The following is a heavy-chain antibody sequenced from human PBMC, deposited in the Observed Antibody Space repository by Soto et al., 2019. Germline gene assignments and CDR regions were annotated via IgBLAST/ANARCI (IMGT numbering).Heavy chain of an antibody. CDR3: ARGRGWRDY. J-gene: IGHJ4*02. Sequence: QVQLVQSGAEVKKPGASVKVSCKASGYTFTNYDIKWVRQAPGQGLEWMGWMDPNSGNTDYAQKFQGRVTITRNTSISTAYLELSSLSSEDTAVYYCARGRGWRDYWGQGTLVTVSS. V-gene: IGHV1-8*01. CDR2: MDPNSGNT. D-gene: IGHD6-19*01. CDR1: GYTFTNYD.